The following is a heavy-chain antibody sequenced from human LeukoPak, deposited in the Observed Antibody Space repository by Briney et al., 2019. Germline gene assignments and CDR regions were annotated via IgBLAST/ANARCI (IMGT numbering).Heavy chain of an antibody. Sequence: PSETLSLTCTVSGGSISSYYWSWIRQPPGKGLEWIGYIYYSGSTNYNPSLKSRVTISVDTSKNQFSLKLSSVTAADTAVYYCARGVPGVLRFLEWAGAFDIWGQGTMVTVSS. V-gene: IGHV4-59*01. J-gene: IGHJ3*02. CDR3: ARGVPGVLRFLEWAGAFDI. CDR1: GGSISSYY. D-gene: IGHD3-3*01. CDR2: IYYSGST.